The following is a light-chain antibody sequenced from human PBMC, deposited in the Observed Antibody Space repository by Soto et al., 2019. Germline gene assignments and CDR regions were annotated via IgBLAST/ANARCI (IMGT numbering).Light chain of an antibody. Sequence: EIPMNQAPFSLAGSVGVRVTLMFLASQSISSYLNWYQQNPGKAHNLLIYAAYTLQSGVQSRFSGSGSGTDFTLTISSLQPEDFATYYCKQSYSTPDTFGQGTRLEIK. J-gene: IGKJ5*01. CDR1: QSISSY. CDR3: KQSYSTPDT. CDR2: AAY. V-gene: IGKV1-39*01.